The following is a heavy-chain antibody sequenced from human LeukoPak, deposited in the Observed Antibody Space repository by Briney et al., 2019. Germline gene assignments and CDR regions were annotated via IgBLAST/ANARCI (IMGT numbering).Heavy chain of an antibody. J-gene: IGHJ5*02. Sequence: ASVKVSCKASSYSFTSYGISWVRQAPGQGPEWMGWISPYSGNTNLAQKFQGRVTMTTHTSTSTAYMELRSLRSDDTAVYYCARLYCSTTTCYNFWFDHWGQGTLVTVSS. D-gene: IGHD2-2*02. V-gene: IGHV1-18*01. CDR2: ISPYSGNT. CDR1: SYSFTSYG. CDR3: ARLYCSTTTCYNFWFDH.